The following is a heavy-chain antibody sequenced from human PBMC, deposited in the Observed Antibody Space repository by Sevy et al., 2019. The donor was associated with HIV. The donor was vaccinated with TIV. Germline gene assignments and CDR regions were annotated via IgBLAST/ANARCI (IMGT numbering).Heavy chain of an antibody. CDR2: IIPIFGTA. Sequence: ASVKVSCKASGGTFSSYAISWVRQAPGQGLEWMGGIIPIFGTANYAQKFQGRVTITADESTSTAYMELSSLRSEDTAVYYCAGRPKLLPPYYDYGMDVWGQGTTVTVSS. CDR1: GGTFSSYA. CDR3: AGRPKLLPPYYDYGMDV. D-gene: IGHD2-15*01. V-gene: IGHV1-69*13. J-gene: IGHJ6*02.